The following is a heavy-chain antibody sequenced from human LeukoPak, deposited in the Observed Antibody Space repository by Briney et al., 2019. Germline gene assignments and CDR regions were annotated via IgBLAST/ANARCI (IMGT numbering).Heavy chain of an antibody. J-gene: IGHJ4*02. CDR3: ARVGVDTATGGFGYFDY. V-gene: IGHV3-48*03. CDR2: ISSSGSTI. CDR1: GFTFSSYE. D-gene: IGHD5-18*01. Sequence: PGWSLRLSCAASGFTFSSYEMNWVRQAPGKGLEWVSYISSSGSTIYYADSVKGRFTISRDNAKNSLYLQMNSLRAEDTAVYYCARVGVDTATGGFGYFDYWGQGTLVTVSS.